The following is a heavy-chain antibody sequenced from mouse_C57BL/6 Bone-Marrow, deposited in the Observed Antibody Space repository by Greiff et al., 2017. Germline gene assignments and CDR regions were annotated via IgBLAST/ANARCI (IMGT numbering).Heavy chain of an antibody. CDR1: GFTFSSYG. CDR2: ISSGGSYT. CDR3: ARHAVLRSYFYY. V-gene: IGHV5-6*01. D-gene: IGHD1-1*01. Sequence: EVKLVESGGDLVKPGGSLKLSCAASGFTFSSYGMSWVRQTPDKRLEWVATISSGGSYTYYPDSVKGRFTISRDNAKNTLYLQMSSLKSEDTAMSYCARHAVLRSYFYYWGQGTTLTVSS. J-gene: IGHJ2*01.